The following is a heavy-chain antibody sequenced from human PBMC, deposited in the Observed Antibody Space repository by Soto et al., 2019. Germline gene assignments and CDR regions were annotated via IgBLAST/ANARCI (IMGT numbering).Heavy chain of an antibody. Sequence: SDTLSXTFSVYFWSFNFYYFNFIRHPPGKGLEWIGEINHTGGTHYKPSLKSRVTMSVDTSKNQFSLRLSSVTAADTAIYYCETRIKVFGLMINQLETWGQGTQVTVYS. V-gene: IGHV4-34*01. CDR2: INHTGGT. J-gene: IGHJ4*02. D-gene: IGHD3-3*01. CDR3: ETRIKVFGLMINQLET. CDR1: FWSFNFYY.